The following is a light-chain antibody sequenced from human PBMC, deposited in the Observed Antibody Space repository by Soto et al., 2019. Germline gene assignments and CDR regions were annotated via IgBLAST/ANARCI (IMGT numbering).Light chain of an antibody. V-gene: IGKV4-1*01. CDR3: QQYFRPWT. CDR2: WAS. J-gene: IGKJ1*01. CDR1: QSVLYSSNNKNY. Sequence: DIVMTQSPDSLAVSLGERATINCKSSQSVLYSSNNKNYLAWYQQKPGQPPKLLIYWASTRESGVPDRFSGSGSGTDFPLTLSSLQAEDVAVYYCQQYFRPWTFGQGTKVEIK.